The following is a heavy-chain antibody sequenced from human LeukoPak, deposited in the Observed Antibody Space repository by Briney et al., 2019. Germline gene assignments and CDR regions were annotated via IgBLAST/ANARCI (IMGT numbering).Heavy chain of an antibody. V-gene: IGHV3-48*01. J-gene: IGHJ4*02. CDR2: ISSLSGTI. CDR3: AREGSSSGWYSDY. D-gene: IGHD6-19*01. CDR1: GFTFSSYS. Sequence: GGSLRLSCAASGFTFSSYSMNWVRQAPGEGLEWVSYISSLSGTIYYADSVKGRFTISRDNAKNSLYLQMDSLRAEDTAVYYCAREGSSSGWYSDYWGQGTLVTVSS.